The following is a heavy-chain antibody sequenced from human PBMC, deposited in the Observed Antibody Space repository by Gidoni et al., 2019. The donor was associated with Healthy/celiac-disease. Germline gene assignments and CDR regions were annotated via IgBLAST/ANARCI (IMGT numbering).Heavy chain of an antibody. D-gene: IGHD3-16*02. J-gene: IGHJ4*02. V-gene: IGHV1-18*04. CDR1: GYTFTSYG. Sequence: QVQLVQSGAEVKKPGASVKVSCKASGYTFTSYGISWVRPAPGQGLEWMGWISAYNGNTNYAQKLQGRVTMTTDTSTSTAYMELRSLRSDDTAVYYCARLYYDYVWGSYPSPPHFDYWGQGTLVTVSS. CDR3: ARLYYDYVWGSYPSPPHFDY. CDR2: ISAYNGNT.